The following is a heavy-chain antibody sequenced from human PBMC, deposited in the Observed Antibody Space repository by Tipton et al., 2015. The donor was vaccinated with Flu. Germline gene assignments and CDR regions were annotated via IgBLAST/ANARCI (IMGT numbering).Heavy chain of an antibody. Sequence: SLRLSCAASGFTFSSYWMSWVRQAPGKGLEWVANIKADGSEKYYVDSVKGRFTISRDNAKNSPYLQLNNLRAEDTAVYYCARQGYCLGGRCYSPYYYSGMDVWGQGTTVTVSS. J-gene: IGHJ6*02. V-gene: IGHV3-7*01. CDR3: ARQGYCLGGRCYSPYYYSGMDV. CDR2: IKADGSEK. CDR1: GFTFSSYW. D-gene: IGHD2-15*01.